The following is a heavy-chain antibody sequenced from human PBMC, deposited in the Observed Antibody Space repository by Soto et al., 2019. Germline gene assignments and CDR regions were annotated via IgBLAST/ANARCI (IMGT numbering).Heavy chain of an antibody. Sequence: GASLRLSSAASGFTFSSYGMHCVRQAPGKGLEWVAVISYDGTNKYYADSVKGRFTISRDNSKNTLYLQMNSLRAEDTAVYYCANCQVEMATICWFDPWAQGTLVTVSS. CDR2: ISYDGTNK. D-gene: IGHD5-12*01. J-gene: IGHJ5*02. CDR1: GFTFSSYG. CDR3: ANCQVEMATICWFDP. V-gene: IGHV3-30*18.